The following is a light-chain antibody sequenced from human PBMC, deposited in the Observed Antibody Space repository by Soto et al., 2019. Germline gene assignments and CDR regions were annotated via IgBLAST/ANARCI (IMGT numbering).Light chain of an antibody. J-gene: IGLJ1*01. Sequence: QSVLTQPPSASGTPGQRVTISCSGSSSNIGSDSVYWYQQLPATAPKLLIYRNNQRPSGVPDRFSGSKSGTSDSLAISAVRSEDEADYHCAAWDDRLSIVFGTGTKLTVL. CDR2: RNN. CDR3: AAWDDRLSIV. CDR1: SSNIGSDS. V-gene: IGLV1-47*01.